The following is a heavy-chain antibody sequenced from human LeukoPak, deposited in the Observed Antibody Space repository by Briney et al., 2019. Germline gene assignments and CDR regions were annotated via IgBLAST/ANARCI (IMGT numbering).Heavy chain of an antibody. V-gene: IGHV3-23*03. CDR3: AKDYLTMIVVVMRGRYYFDY. CDR2: INSDGSST. Sequence: GGSLRLSCAGSGFIFSSYAMAWVRQAPGKGLEWVSRINSDGSSTTYADSVKGRFTISRDNAKNTLYLQMNSLRAEDTAVYYCAKDYLTMIVVVMRGRYYFDYWGQGTLVTVSS. J-gene: IGHJ4*02. CDR1: GFIFSSYA. D-gene: IGHD3-22*01.